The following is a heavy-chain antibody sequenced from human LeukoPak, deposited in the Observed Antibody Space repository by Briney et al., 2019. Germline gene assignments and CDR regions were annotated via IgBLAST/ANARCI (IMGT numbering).Heavy chain of an antibody. V-gene: IGHV6-1*01. Sequence: SQTLSLTCAISGYSFSRNGAAWNWIRQSPSRGLEWLGRTYYRSKWYNDYAVSVKSRIIINPDTSKNQFSLQLNSVTSEDTAVYYCARRTPDYYYGMDVWGQGTTVTVSS. CDR3: ARRTPDYYYGMDV. CDR1: GYSFSRNGAA. CDR2: TYYRSKWYN. J-gene: IGHJ6*02.